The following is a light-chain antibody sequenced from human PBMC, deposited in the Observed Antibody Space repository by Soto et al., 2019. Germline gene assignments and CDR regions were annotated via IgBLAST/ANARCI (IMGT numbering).Light chain of an antibody. CDR2: AAS. J-gene: IGKJ1*01. V-gene: IGKV1-39*01. CDR1: QSISIY. Sequence: DIQMTQSPSSLSASVGDRVTITCRASQSISIYLNLYQQKPGKAPKLLIYAASSLQSGVPSRFSGSGSGTDFTLTISSLQPEDFATYYCQQSYSTPWTFGQGTKVDI. CDR3: QQSYSTPWT.